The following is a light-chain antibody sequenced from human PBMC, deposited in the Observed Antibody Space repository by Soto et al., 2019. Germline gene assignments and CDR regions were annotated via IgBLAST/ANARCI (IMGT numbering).Light chain of an antibody. CDR3: QHYHSYPYS. J-gene: IGKJ2*03. CDR1: QNIGSW. Sequence: DIQMTQSPNTLSASVGDRVTITCRASQNIGSWLAWYQQKPGKAPNLLIFKASYLERGVPPRFSGSGSGTEFTLTISSLQPDDFATYYCQHYHSYPYSFGQGTKLEIK. V-gene: IGKV1-5*03. CDR2: KAS.